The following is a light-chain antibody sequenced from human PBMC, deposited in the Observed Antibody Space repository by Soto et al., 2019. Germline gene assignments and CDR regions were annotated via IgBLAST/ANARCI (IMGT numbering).Light chain of an antibody. CDR3: QQYGSSPQT. J-gene: IGKJ1*01. V-gene: IGKV3-20*01. CDR2: AAS. CDR1: QSVSSN. Sequence: EIVMTQSPATLSVSPGDGATLSYRASQSVSSNLAWYQQKPGQAPRILIYAASSRATGIPDRFSGSGSGTDFTLTISRLEPEDVAVYYCQQYGSSPQTLGQGTKVDI.